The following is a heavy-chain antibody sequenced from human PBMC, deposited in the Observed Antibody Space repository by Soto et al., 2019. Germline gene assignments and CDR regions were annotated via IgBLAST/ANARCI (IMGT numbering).Heavy chain of an antibody. Sequence: GASGKVPGKVSEYTLTYLSMHWVRQAPGKGLEWMGGFDPEDGETIYAQKFQGRFTMTEEKSTDTDYMELSSLRSEDAAVYYCATDTPFGVVIKSYYGMDVWGQGTTVPVSS. V-gene: IGHV1-24*01. CDR2: FDPEDGET. J-gene: IGHJ6*01. CDR3: ATDTPFGVVIKSYYGMDV. CDR1: EYTLTYLS. D-gene: IGHD3-3*01.